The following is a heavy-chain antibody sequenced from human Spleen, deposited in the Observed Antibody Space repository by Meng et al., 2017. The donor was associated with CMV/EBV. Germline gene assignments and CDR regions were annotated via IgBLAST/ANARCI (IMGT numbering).Heavy chain of an antibody. CDR1: GYTFTTYA. J-gene: IGHJ6*02. D-gene: IGHD3-3*01. CDR3: ASKLLRFSHYGMDV. CDR2: ISAYNGDT. Sequence: ASVKVSCKASGYTFTTYAFSWVRQAPGQGLEWMGWISAYNGDTNYTQRLQGRVTMTTDTSTSTAYMELRSLRSDDTAVYYCASKLLRFSHYGMDVWGQGTTVTVSS. V-gene: IGHV1-18*01.